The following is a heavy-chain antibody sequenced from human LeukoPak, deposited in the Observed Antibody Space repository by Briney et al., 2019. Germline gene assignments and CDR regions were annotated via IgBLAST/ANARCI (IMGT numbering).Heavy chain of an antibody. CDR3: ARDPDSDSTGWYYFDY. V-gene: IGHV3-7*01. D-gene: IGHD6-19*01. J-gene: IGHJ4*02. CDR1: GFTSSAYW. CDR2: IKRDGSET. Sequence: PGGSLRLSCGASGFTSSAYWMSWVRLAPGRGLERVATIKRDGSETLYVDSVKGRFTISRDNAKNSLYLQMNSLRAEDTAVYYCARDPDSDSTGWYYFDYWGQGTLVIVSS.